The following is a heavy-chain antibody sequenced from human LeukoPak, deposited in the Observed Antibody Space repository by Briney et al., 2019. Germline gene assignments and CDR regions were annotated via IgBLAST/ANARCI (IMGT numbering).Heavy chain of an antibody. V-gene: IGHV3-11*01. CDR1: GFTFSDYY. D-gene: IGHD5-24*01. J-gene: IGHJ5*02. CDR2: ISSSGSTI. CDR3: ARDVETQTPHTRRYYNWFDP. Sequence: PGGSLRLSCAASGFTFSDYYMSWIRQAPGKGLEWVSYISSSGSTIYYADSVKGRFTISRDNAKNSLYLQMNSLRAEDTAVYYCARDVETQTPHTRRYYNWFDPWGQGTLVTVSS.